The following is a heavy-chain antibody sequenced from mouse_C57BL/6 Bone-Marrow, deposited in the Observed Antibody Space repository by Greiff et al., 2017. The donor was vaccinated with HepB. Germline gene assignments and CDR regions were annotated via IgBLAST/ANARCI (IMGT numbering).Heavy chain of an antibody. Sequence: EVQLQQSGPELVKPGASVKISCKASGYTFTDSYMNWVKQSHGKSLEWIGDINPNNGGTSYNQKFKVKATLTVDKSSSTAYMELRSLTSEDSAVYYCARSRWKGGFAYWGQGTRVTVSA. D-gene: IGHD1-1*02. CDR1: GYTFTDSY. V-gene: IGHV1-26*01. J-gene: IGHJ3*01. CDR2: INPNNGGT. CDR3: ARSRWKGGFAY.